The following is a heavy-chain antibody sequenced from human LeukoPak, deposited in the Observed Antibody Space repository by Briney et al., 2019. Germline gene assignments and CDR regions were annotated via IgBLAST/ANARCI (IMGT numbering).Heavy chain of an antibody. CDR2: INPSGGST. J-gene: IGHJ5*02. V-gene: IGHV1-46*01. Sequence: ASVKVPCKASGYTFTGYYMHWVRQAPGQGLEWMGIINPSGGSTSYAQKFQGRVTMTRDTSTSTVYMELSSLRSEDTAVYYCARGSFSSSSGLAIFGVVIIHNWFDPWGQGTLVTVSS. D-gene: IGHD3-3*01. CDR1: GYTFTGYY. CDR3: ARGSFSSSSGLAIFGVVIIHNWFDP.